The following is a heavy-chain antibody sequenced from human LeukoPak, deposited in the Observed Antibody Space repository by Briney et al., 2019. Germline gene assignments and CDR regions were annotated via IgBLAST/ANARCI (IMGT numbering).Heavy chain of an antibody. Sequence: GESLKISCTGSGYRLTSYWIGWVRQLPGKGLEWMGIIYPGDSDTRYSPSFQGQVTISADKSISTAYLQWSSLKASDTAMYYCYNFWSGIGRGYFHYWGQGTLVTVSS. CDR3: YNFWSGIGRGYFHY. V-gene: IGHV5-51*01. CDR2: IYPGDSDT. D-gene: IGHD3-3*01. CDR1: GYRLTSYW. J-gene: IGHJ4*02.